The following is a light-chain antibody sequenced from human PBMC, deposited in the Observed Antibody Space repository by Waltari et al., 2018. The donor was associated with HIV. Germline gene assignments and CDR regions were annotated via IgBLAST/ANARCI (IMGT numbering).Light chain of an antibody. CDR1: QGISRD. CDR3: LQHNDYPLT. Sequence: DIHMTQSPSSLSASEGDRVTMTCRASQGISRDLVWYQQRPGRAPKRLIFAASRLQKGVPSRFSGSGSGTEFTLTISGLQPEDFATYFCLQHNDYPLTFGGGTKVEI. V-gene: IGKV1-17*01. J-gene: IGKJ4*01. CDR2: AAS.